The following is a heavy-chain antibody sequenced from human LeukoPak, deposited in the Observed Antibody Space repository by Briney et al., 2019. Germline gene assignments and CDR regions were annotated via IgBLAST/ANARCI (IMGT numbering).Heavy chain of an antibody. CDR2: INPNSGGT. Sequence: ASVKVSCKASGYTFTGYYMHWVRQAPGQGLEWMGWINPNSGGTNYAQKFQGRVTMTRNTSISTAYMELSSLRSEDTAVYYCARAITIFGVVIPLSENFDYWGQGTLVTVSS. D-gene: IGHD3-3*01. J-gene: IGHJ4*02. V-gene: IGHV1-2*02. CDR3: ARAITIFGVVIPLSENFDY. CDR1: GYTFTGYY.